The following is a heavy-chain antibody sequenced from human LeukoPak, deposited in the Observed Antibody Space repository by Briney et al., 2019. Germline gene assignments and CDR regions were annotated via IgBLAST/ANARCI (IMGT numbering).Heavy chain of an antibody. D-gene: IGHD6-13*01. J-gene: IGHJ4*02. CDR1: GGSFSGYY. CDR2: INHSGST. Sequence: SETLSLTCAVYGGSFSGYYWSWIRQPPGKGLEWIGEINHSGSTNYNPSLKSRVTISVDTSKNQFSLKLSSVTAADTAVYYCARVEAGTVHFDYWGQGTLGTVSS. V-gene: IGHV4-34*01. CDR3: ARVEAGTVHFDY.